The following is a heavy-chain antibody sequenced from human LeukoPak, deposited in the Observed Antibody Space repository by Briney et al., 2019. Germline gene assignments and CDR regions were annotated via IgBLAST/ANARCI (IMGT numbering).Heavy chain of an antibody. V-gene: IGHV3-30*18. CDR1: GFTFSSFG. D-gene: IGHD5-18*01. J-gene: IGHJ4*02. CDR2: ISSDGSNK. CDR3: AKDAVSYSYGYAQDH. Sequence: GGSLRLSCAASGFTFSSFGMNWVSQAPGKGLEWVAVISSDGSNKFYADSVKGRFTISRDNSKNTLYLQMNSLRADDTAVYYCAKDAVSYSYGYAQDHWGQGTLVTVSS.